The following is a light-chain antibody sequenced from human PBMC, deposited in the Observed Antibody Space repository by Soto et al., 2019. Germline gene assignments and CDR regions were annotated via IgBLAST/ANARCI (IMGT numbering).Light chain of an antibody. Sequence: QSALTQPASVSGSPGQSITISCTGSSSDVGGYNYVSWYQQHPGKAPKVMIYEVGNRASGVSNRFSGSKSGNTASLTISGLQAEDEADYYCSSYTSSTTVIFGGGTKLTVL. CDR1: SSDVGGYNY. V-gene: IGLV2-14*01. CDR3: SSYTSSTTVI. J-gene: IGLJ2*01. CDR2: EVG.